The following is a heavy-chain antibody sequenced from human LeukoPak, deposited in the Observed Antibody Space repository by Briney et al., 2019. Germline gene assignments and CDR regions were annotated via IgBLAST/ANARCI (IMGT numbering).Heavy chain of an antibody. CDR3: ARDPFIMVRGVIT. V-gene: IGHV1-46*01. CDR1: GYTFTSYY. J-gene: IGHJ5*02. CDR2: ISPSDGTT. Sequence: GASVKVSCKASGYTFTSYYMHWVRQAPGQGLEWMGVISPSDGTTSYAQKLQGRVTMTRDMSTSTVYMELSSLRSEDTAVYYCARDPFIMVRGVITWGQGTLVTVSS. D-gene: IGHD3-10*01.